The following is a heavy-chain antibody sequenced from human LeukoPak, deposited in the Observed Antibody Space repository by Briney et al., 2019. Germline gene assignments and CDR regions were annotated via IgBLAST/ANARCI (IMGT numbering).Heavy chain of an antibody. D-gene: IGHD3-10*01. CDR3: AKVDRTPAMVRITLYYFDY. V-gene: IGHV3-23*01. CDR1: GFTFSIYA. Sequence: GGSLRLSCAASGFTFSIYAMSWVRQAPGKGLEWVSAISGSGGSTYYADSVKGRFTISRDNSKNTLYLQMNSLRAEDTAVYYCAKVDRTPAMVRITLYYFDYWGQGTLVTVSS. CDR2: ISGSGGST. J-gene: IGHJ4*02.